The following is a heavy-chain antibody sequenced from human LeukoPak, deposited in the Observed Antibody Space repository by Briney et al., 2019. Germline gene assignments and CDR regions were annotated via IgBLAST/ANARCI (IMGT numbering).Heavy chain of an antibody. D-gene: IGHD4-17*01. V-gene: IGHV3-15*01. CDR1: GFIFSNAW. CDR3: TTDSVTTVTTSPYGMDV. CDR2: IKSKTDGGTT. J-gene: IGHJ6*02. Sequence: PGGSLRLSCAASGFIFSNAWMSWVRQAPGKGLEWVGRIKSKTDGGTTDYAAPVKGRFTISRDDSKNTLYLQMNSLKTEDTAVYYCTTDSVTTVTTSPYGMDVWGQGTTVTVSS.